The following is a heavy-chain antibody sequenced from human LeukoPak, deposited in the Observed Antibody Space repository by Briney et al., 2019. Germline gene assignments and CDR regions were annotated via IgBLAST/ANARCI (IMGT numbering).Heavy chain of an antibody. V-gene: IGHV1-46*01. Sequence: ASVKVSCKASGYTFASYYMHWVRQAPGQGLEWMGIINPSGGSTSYAQKFQGRVTMTRDTSTSTVYMELSSLRSEDTAVYYCAREMATITRGMDVWGQGTTVTVSS. D-gene: IGHD5-24*01. CDR3: AREMATITRGMDV. CDR2: INPSGGST. J-gene: IGHJ6*02. CDR1: GYTFASYY.